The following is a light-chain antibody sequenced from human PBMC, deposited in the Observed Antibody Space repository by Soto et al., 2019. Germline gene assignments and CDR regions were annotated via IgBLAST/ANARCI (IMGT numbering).Light chain of an antibody. CDR3: CSYAGSSTYV. Sequence: QSVLTQPASVSGSPGQSITISCTGTSSDFGSYNLVSWYQQHPGKAPKLMIYEDSKRPSGVSNRFSGPKSGNTASLTISGLQAEDDADYYCCSYAGSSTYVFGTGTKVTVL. CDR1: SSDFGSYNL. CDR2: EDS. V-gene: IGLV2-23*01. J-gene: IGLJ1*01.